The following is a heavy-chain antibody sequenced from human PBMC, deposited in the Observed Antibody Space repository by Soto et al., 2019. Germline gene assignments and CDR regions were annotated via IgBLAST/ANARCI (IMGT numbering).Heavy chain of an antibody. V-gene: IGHV1-69*13. CDR3: ARDLLLLSSNNHYYHSRNWVDDAFDI. CDR1: GCTFSSYA. J-gene: IGHJ3*02. Sequence: GASVKVSCKASGCTFSSYAISWVRQAPGQGLEWMGGIIPIFGTANYAQKFQGRVTITADESTSTAYMELSSLRSEDTAVYYCARDLLLLSSNNHYYHSRNWVDDAFDIWGQGTMVTVSS. D-gene: IGHD3-22*01. CDR2: IIPIFGTA.